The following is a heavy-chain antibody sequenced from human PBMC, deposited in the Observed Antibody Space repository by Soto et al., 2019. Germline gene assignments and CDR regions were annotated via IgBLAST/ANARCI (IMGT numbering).Heavy chain of an antibody. CDR3: AKPLERYNWKFDAFDI. CDR2: ISYDGSNK. Sequence: GGSLRLSCAASGFTFSSYGMHWVRQAPGKGLEWVAVISYDGSNKYYADSVKGRFTISRDNSKNTLYLQMNSLRAEDTAVYYCAKPLERYNWKFDAFDIWGQGTIVTVSS. J-gene: IGHJ3*02. CDR1: GFTFSSYG. V-gene: IGHV3-30*18. D-gene: IGHD1-20*01.